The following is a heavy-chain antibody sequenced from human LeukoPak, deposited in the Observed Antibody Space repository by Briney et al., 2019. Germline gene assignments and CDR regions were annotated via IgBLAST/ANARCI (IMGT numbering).Heavy chain of an antibody. V-gene: IGHV3-48*03. CDR3: AKGAKRQYYDILTGYYAGGFDY. J-gene: IGHJ4*02. CDR2: ISSSVSTI. D-gene: IGHD3-9*01. Sequence: AGGSLRLSCAASGFTFSSYEMNWVRQAPGKGLEWVSFISSSVSTIYYADSVKGRFTISRDSAKNSLYLQMNSLRAEGMALYYCAKGAKRQYYDILTGYYAGGFDYWGQGTLVTVSS. CDR1: GFTFSSYE.